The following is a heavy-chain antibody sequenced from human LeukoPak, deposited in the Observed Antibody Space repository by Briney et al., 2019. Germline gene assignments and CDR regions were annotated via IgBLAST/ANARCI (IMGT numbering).Heavy chain of an antibody. J-gene: IGHJ5*02. CDR3: ARVFGGNPNWFDP. D-gene: IGHD4-23*01. CDR1: GGSISSTKTC. CDR2: ICYTGNT. V-gene: IGHV4-39*07. Sequence: SETLSLTCAVSGGSISSTKTCGDWIRQPPGKGMEWIGTICYTGNTYYKPSLKSRVTISVDSSKNQFSLKLTSVTAADTALYYCARVFGGNPNWFDPWGQGTLVTVSS.